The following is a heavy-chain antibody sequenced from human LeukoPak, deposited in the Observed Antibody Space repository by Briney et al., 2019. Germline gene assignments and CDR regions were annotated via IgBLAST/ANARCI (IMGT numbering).Heavy chain of an antibody. CDR3: ARGIYGSGSYYPY. V-gene: IGHV4-34*01. CDR2: INHSGST. D-gene: IGHD3-10*01. Sequence: SETLSLTCTVSGGSISSYYWSWIRQPPGKGLECIGEINHSGSTNYNPSLKSRVAISVDTSKNQFSLNLSSVTAADTAVYYCARGIYGSGSYYPYWGQGTLVTVSS. J-gene: IGHJ4*02. CDR1: GGSISSYY.